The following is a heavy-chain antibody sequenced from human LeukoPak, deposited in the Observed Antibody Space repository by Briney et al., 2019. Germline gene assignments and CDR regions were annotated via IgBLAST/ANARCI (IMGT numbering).Heavy chain of an antibody. D-gene: IGHD5-18*01. J-gene: IGHJ6*03. V-gene: IGHV4-39*07. CDR2: IFYSGST. Sequence: SETLSLTCTVSGGSISSYYWGWIRQPPGKGLEWIGNIFYSGSTYYSPSLRSRVTISLDTSKNQFSLKVNSVTAADTAVYYCARVYTARYYYYMDVWGKGTTVTVSS. CDR3: ARVYTARYYYYMDV. CDR1: GGSISSYY.